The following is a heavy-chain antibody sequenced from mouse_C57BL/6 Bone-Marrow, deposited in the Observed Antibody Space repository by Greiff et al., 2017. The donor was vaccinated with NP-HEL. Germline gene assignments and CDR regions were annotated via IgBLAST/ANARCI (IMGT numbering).Heavy chain of an antibody. J-gene: IGHJ3*01. CDR3: ASLGYYGSSTWFAY. D-gene: IGHD1-1*01. V-gene: IGHV2-6*01. CDR1: GFSLTSYG. Sequence: VQLQQSGPGLVAPSQSLSITCTVSGFSLTSYGVDWVRQSPGKGLEWLGVIWGVGSTNYNSALKSRLSISKDNSKSQVFLKMNSLQTDDTAMYYCASLGYYGSSTWFAYGGQGTLVTVSA. CDR2: IWGVGST.